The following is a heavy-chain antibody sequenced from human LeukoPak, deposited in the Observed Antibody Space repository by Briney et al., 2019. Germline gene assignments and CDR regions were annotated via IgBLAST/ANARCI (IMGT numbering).Heavy chain of an antibody. J-gene: IGHJ4*02. CDR1: GASINAFH. CDR2: IYSSGSS. Sequence: SETLSLTCTVSGASINAFHWTWFRQPAGKGLEWIGLIYSSGSSLLNPSLKSRVAMSVDLTKNQLSLKLTAVTAADTAMYYCARKDGDYWGRGTLVAVSS. CDR3: ARKDGDY. V-gene: IGHV4-4*07.